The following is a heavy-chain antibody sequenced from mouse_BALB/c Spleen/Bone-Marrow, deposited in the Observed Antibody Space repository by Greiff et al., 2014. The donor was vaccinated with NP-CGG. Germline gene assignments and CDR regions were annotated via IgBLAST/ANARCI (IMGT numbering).Heavy chain of an antibody. Sequence: EVKLVESGGGLVQPGGSRKLSCAASGFTFSSFGMHWVRQAPEKGLEWVAYISSGSSTIYYADTMKGRFTISRDNPKNTLFLQMASLRSEDTAMYYCTRSGTVGSMDYWVKEPQSPSPQ. CDR3: TRSGTVGSMDY. J-gene: IGHJ4*01. CDR1: GFTFSSFG. CDR2: ISSGSSTI. V-gene: IGHV5-17*02. D-gene: IGHD3-3*01.